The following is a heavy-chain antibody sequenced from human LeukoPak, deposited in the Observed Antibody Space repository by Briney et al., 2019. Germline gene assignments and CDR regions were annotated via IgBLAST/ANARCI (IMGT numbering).Heavy chain of an antibody. CDR3: ARGYSGYVFYDY. V-gene: IGHV3-7*04. J-gene: IGHJ4*02. Sequence: PGGSLRLSCAASGFIFSSHWMSWVRQAPGKGLEWVANIKDDGSEKYYVDSVKGRFTISRDNAKNSLYLQMNSLRVEDTAVYYWARGYSGYVFYDYWGQGTVVTVPS. CDR1: GFIFSSHW. CDR2: IKDDGSEK. D-gene: IGHD5-12*01.